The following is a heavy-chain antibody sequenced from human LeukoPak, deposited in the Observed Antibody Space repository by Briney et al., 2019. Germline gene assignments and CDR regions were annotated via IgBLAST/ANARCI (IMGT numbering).Heavy chain of an antibody. CDR1: GGSISSYY. V-gene: IGHV3-23*01. D-gene: IGHD6-13*01. CDR3: AREENGYGSSWYYYYYGMDV. J-gene: IGHJ6*02. Sequence: PSETLSLTCTVSGGSISSYYWSWIRQPPGKGLEEVSLIGATGADTYYADSVKGRFIISRDNSKNTVYLQMNSLRAEDTAVYYCAREENGYGSSWYYYYYGMDVWGQGTTVTVSS. CDR2: IGATGADT.